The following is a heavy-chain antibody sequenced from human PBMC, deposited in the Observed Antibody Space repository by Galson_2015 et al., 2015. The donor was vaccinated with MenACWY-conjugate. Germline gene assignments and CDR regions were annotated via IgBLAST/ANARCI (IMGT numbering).Heavy chain of an antibody. CDR2: INYSGST. D-gene: IGHD3-10*01. Sequence: SETLSLTCTVSGGSISNYYWSWIRQPPGKGLEWIGYINYSGSTNYNPSLKSRVTISIDTSKNQFSLNLSSVTAADTAVYYCARHLDIRGVIMLGIYYGMDVWGQGTTVTVSS. CDR1: GGSISNYY. CDR3: ARHLDIRGVIMLGIYYGMDV. J-gene: IGHJ6*02. V-gene: IGHV4-59*08.